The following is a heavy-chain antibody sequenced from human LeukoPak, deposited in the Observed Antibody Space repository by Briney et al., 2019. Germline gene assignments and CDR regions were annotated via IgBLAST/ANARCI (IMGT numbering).Heavy chain of an antibody. CDR2: ISYDGSNK. J-gene: IGHJ4*02. CDR1: GFTFSSYG. CDR3: AKDPGGPYGSGVDY. V-gene: IGHV3-30*18. D-gene: IGHD3-10*01. Sequence: PGGSLRLSCAASGFTFSSYGMHWVRQAPGKGLEWVAVISYDGSNKYYADSVKGRFTISRDNSKNTLYLQMNSLRAEDTAVYYCAKDPGGPYGSGVDYWGQGTLVTVSS.